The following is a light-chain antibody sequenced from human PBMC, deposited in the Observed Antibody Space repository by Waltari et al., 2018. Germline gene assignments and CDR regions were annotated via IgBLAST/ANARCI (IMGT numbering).Light chain of an antibody. Sequence: DIVMTQSPDSLSVSLGERATINCQSSQSVLYTSNYHNYLAWYQQKPGQAPKLLLYWASTRESGVPDRFSGSGSGTDFTLSISTLQAEDVAVYYCQQYYSAPYTFGQGTRLEIK. J-gene: IGKJ2*01. CDR3: QQYYSAPYT. CDR2: WAS. V-gene: IGKV4-1*01. CDR1: QSVLYTSNYHNY.